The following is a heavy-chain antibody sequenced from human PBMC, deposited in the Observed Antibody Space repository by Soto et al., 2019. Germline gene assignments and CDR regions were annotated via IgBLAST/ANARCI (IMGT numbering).Heavy chain of an antibody. CDR3: ARSVCP. CDR2: IYYIGST. CDR1: GGSISSGGYY. D-gene: IGHD3-16*01. Sequence: QVQLQESGPGLVKPSQTLSLTCTVSGGSISSGGYYWNWIRQHPGKGLEWIGYIYYIGSTYYNPSLQRRVTISLDTSKTQFSLKLSSVTAADTAVYYCARSVCPWGQGTLVTVSS. V-gene: IGHV4-31*03. J-gene: IGHJ5*02.